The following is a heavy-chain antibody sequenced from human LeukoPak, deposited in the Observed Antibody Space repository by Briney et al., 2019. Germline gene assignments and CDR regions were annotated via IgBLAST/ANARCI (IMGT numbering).Heavy chain of an antibody. V-gene: IGHV1-2*02. J-gene: IGHJ4*02. D-gene: IGHD3-10*01. CDR1: GYTFTGYY. CDR2: INPNSGGT. Sequence: ASVKVSCKASGYTFTGYYMHWVRQAPGQGLEWMGWINPNSGGTNYAQKFQGRVTMTRDTSTSTAYMELSRLRSDDTAVYYCARGNYYGSGSYYSPSDYWGQGTLVTVSS. CDR3: ARGNYYGSGSYYSPSDY.